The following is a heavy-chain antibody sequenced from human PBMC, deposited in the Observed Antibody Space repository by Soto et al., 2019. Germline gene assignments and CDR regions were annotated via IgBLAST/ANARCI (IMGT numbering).Heavy chain of an antibody. CDR3: ARVLAALFYYYYGMDV. Sequence: QVQLVESGGGVVQPGRSLRLSCAASGFTFSDYGMHWVRQAPGKGLEWVAVISYDGSNKYYADSVKGRFTISRDNSKNTLYLQMNSLRAEDTAVYYCARVLAALFYYYYGMDVWGQGTTVTVSS. V-gene: IGHV3-30*03. D-gene: IGHD6-6*01. CDR2: ISYDGSNK. CDR1: GFTFSDYG. J-gene: IGHJ6*02.